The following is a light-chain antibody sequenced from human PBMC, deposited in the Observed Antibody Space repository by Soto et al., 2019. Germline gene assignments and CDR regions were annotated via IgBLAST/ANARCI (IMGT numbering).Light chain of an antibody. Sequence: EIVMTQSPATLSVSPGERATLSCRASQSLSSNLAWYQQKPGQAPRLLIYGASTRATGIPARFSGSGSGTEFTLTISSLQSEDFAVYYCQRYSNWWTFGQGTKVDIK. J-gene: IGKJ1*01. CDR2: GAS. V-gene: IGKV3-15*01. CDR1: QSLSSN. CDR3: QRYSNWWT.